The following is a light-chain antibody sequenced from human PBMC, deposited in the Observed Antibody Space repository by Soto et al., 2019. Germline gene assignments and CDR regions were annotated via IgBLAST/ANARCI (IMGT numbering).Light chain of an antibody. CDR2: HAS. V-gene: IGKV3-15*01. CDR1: RSVTGN. J-gene: IGKJ1*01. Sequence: EIVLTQSPATLYVSPGESATLSCRASRSVTGNLAWFQHKPGQAPRLLIYHASIRATGVPARFSGSGSGTDFTLTICSLQSEDFALYYCQQYNNWPPWTFGQGTKVEIK. CDR3: QQYNNWPPWT.